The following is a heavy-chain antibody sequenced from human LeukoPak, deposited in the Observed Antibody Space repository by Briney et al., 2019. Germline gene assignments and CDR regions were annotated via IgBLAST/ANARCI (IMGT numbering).Heavy chain of an antibody. CDR2: INPNRGGT. CDR1: GYTFTGYY. CDR3: ARVRLSIVGATTYYYYGMDV. V-gene: IGHV1-2*02. J-gene: IGHJ6*02. Sequence: GASVKVSCKSSGYTFTGYYMHWVRQAPGQALECMGCINPNRGGTNYAQKFQGRVTMTRDTSISTAYMELSRLRSDDTAVYYCARVRLSIVGATTYYYYGMDVWGQGTTVTVSS. D-gene: IGHD1-26*01.